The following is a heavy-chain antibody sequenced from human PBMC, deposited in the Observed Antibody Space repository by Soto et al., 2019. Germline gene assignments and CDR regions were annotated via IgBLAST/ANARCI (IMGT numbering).Heavy chain of an antibody. J-gene: IGHJ5*02. CDR3: ARPHGGSSGWDNWFDP. Sequence: PSETLSLTCTVSGGSISSYYLSWIRQPPGKGLEWIGYIHYSGSTNYNPSLKSRVTISVDTSKNQFSLKLSSVTAADTAVYYCARPHGGSSGWDNWFDPWGQGTLVTVSS. D-gene: IGHD6-25*01. CDR2: IHYSGST. V-gene: IGHV4-59*01. CDR1: GGSISSYY.